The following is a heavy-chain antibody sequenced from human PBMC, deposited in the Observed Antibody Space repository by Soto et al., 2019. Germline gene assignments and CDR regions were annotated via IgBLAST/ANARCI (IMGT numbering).Heavy chain of an antibody. CDR1: GFSFISYA. D-gene: IGHD5-18*01. V-gene: IGHV3-23*01. CDR2: ISGSGGST. J-gene: IGHJ4*02. Sequence: GESLTLSCAVSGFSFISYAMSWVRQAPGKGLEWVSAISGSGGSTYYADSVKGRFTISRANSKKTLYLQMNSGRAEDTAVYYCAKVTAWGQGTLVTVSS. CDR3: AKVTA.